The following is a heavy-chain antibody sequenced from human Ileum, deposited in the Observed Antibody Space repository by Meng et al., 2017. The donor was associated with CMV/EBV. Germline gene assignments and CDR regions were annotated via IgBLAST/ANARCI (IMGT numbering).Heavy chain of an antibody. CDR3: AKEKVGLDY. CDR2: ISWDGGST. Sequence: GESLKISCAASGFTFDDYTMHWVRQAPGKGLEWVSLISWDGGSTYYADSVKGRCRISRDNSKNSLYLQMNSLRTEDTALYYCAKEKVGLDYWGQGTLVTVSS. CDR1: GFTFDDYT. V-gene: IGHV3-43*01. J-gene: IGHJ4*02. D-gene: IGHD1-26*01.